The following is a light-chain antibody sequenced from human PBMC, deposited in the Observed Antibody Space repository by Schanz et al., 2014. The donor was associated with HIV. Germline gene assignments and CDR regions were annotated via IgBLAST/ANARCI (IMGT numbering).Light chain of an antibody. CDR2: GNS. V-gene: IGLV1-40*01. CDR3: QSYDSSLSGSDVV. J-gene: IGLJ2*01. Sequence: QSVLTQPPSVSAAPRQKVTISCSGSTSNIGNNYVSWYQQFPGTAPKLLIYGNSNRPSGVPDRFSGSKSGTSASLAITGLQADDEADYYCQSYDSSLSGSDVVFGGGTKLTVL. CDR1: TSNIGNNY.